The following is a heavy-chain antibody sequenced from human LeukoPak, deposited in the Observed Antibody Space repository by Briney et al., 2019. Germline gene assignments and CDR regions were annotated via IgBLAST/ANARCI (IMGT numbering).Heavy chain of an antibody. CDR3: ASEGRGYSYAYAFDI. D-gene: IGHD5-18*01. Sequence: ESLKISCKGSGYSFTNYWIGWVRQMPGKGLEWMGIIYPGDSDTRYSPSFQGQVTISADKSISTAYLQWSSLKASDTAMYFCASEGRGYSYAYAFDIWGQGTMVTVSS. J-gene: IGHJ3*02. CDR1: GYSFTNYW. CDR2: IYPGDSDT. V-gene: IGHV5-51*01.